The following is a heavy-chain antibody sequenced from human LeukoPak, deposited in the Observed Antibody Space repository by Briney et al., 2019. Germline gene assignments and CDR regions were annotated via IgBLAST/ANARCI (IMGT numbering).Heavy chain of an antibody. V-gene: IGHV1-18*01. CDR3: ARLRYCSSTSCYAREEWFFDY. J-gene: IGHJ4*02. D-gene: IGHD2-2*01. Sequence: ASVKVSCKASGGTFSSYGISWVRQAPGQGLEWMGWISAYNGNTNYAQKLQGRVTMTTDTSTSTAYMELRSLRSDDTAVYYCARLRYCSSTSCYAREEWFFDYWGQGTLVTVSS. CDR2: ISAYNGNT. CDR1: GGTFSSYG.